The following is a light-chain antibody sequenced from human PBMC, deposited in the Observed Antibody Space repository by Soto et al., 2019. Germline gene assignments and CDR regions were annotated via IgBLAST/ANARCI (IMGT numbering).Light chain of an antibody. CDR1: QSVSNNY. CDR3: QQYSSLWT. CDR2: GAS. Sequence: IVFPQTPGTLSLSPLPRATLSYRSSQSVSNNYLAWYQQKPGQAHRLLICGASSRATGIPDRFSGSGSGTDFTLSISRLEPEDFAVYYCQQYSSLWTFGQGTKVDIK. V-gene: IGKV3-20*01. J-gene: IGKJ1*01.